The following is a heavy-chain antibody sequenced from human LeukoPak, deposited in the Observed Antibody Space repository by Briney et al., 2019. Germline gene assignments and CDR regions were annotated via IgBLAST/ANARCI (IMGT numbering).Heavy chain of an antibody. CDR1: GYTFTSYY. CDR3: AREGYYGSGSYSGYYYYMDV. D-gene: IGHD3-10*01. V-gene: IGHV1-46*01. CDR2: INPSGGST. J-gene: IGHJ6*03. Sequence: ASVKVSCKASGYTFTSYYMHWVRQAPGQGLEWMGIINPSGGSTNYAQKLLGRVTMTTDTSTSTAYMGLRSLRSDDTAVYYCAREGYYGSGSYSGYYYYMDVWGKGTTVTISS.